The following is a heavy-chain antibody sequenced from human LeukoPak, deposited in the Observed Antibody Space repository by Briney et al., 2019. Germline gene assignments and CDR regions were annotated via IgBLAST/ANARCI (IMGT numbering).Heavy chain of an antibody. D-gene: IGHD3-22*01. CDR2: IWYDGSNK. J-gene: IGHJ4*02. V-gene: IGHV3-33*01. Sequence: GGSLRLSCAASGFTFSSYGMHWVRQAPGKGLEWVAVIWYDGSNKYYADSVKGRFTISRDNSKNTLYLQMNSLRAEDTAVYYCARAHSYYYDSSGYYFPFDYWGQGTLVTVSS. CDR3: ARAHSYYYDSSGYYFPFDY. CDR1: GFTFSSYG.